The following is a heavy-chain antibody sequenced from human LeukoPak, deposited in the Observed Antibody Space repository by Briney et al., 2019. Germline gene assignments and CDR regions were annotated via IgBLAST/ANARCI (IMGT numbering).Heavy chain of an antibody. CDR3: ARAYCSDWPCDY. D-gene: IGHD6-19*01. CDR2: LYYSGNT. J-gene: IGHJ4*02. Sequence: GSLRLSRAGSVYIFGRYAMSWVPHAPGKGREGGGNLYYSGNTNHNTYLQSRVTQSVDTSKNQFSLRLSSVMEADTAGYYCARAYCSDWPCDYWGQGTLVTVSS. CDR1: VYIFGRYA. V-gene: IGHV4-59*01.